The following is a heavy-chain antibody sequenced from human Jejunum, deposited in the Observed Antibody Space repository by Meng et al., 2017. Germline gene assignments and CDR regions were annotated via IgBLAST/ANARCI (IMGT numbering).Heavy chain of an antibody. V-gene: IGHV4-4*02. Sequence: QVQLQESGPGLVQPSGTLSLTGDVSGGSITTNHWWSWVRQPPGKGLEWIGEIYFTGTTNYNPSLKSRVTISGDNAKNSLYLQMNSLRAEDTAMYYCARGPPEDLFRLRFLEWLQNWGQGTLVTVSS. CDR3: ARGPPEDLFRLRFLEWLQN. J-gene: IGHJ4*02. D-gene: IGHD3-3*01. CDR2: IYFTGTT. CDR1: GGSITTNHW.